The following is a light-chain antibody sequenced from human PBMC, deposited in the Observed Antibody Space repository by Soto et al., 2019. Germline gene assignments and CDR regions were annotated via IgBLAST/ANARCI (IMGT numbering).Light chain of an antibody. CDR3: ATWGDSMSGRV. Sequence: QSVLTQPPSVSGTPGQRVTISCSGSSSNIGSNTVNWYQQLPGTAPKLLIYSNNQRPSGVPDRFSGSKSDTSASLAISGLQSEDEADYYCATWGDSMSGRVFGGGTKLTVL. CDR2: SNN. CDR1: SSNIGSNT. J-gene: IGLJ3*02. V-gene: IGLV1-44*01.